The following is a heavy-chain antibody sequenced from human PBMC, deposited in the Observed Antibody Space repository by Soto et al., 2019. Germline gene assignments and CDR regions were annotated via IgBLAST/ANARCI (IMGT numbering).Heavy chain of an antibody. CDR2: IIPICGTT. D-gene: IGHD2-21*02. J-gene: IGHJ4*02. V-gene: IGHV1-69*13. CDR1: GGTFSSYA. Sequence: GASVKVSCKASGGTFSSYAISWVRQAPGQGLEWMGRIIPICGTTNYAQKFQGRVTMTGDASTSTVYMELSSLRSEDTAVYYCARDTSHIVVVTAGFDYWGQGTLVTVSS. CDR3: ARDTSHIVVVTAGFDY.